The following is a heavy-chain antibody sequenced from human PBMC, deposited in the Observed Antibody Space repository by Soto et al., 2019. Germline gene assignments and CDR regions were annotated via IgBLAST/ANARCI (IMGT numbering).Heavy chain of an antibody. Sequence: PEGSLSRSCLAGGFTLSRYPMYWVRQVQGKGLAYVSAIDSAGGSTYNADSVQGRFTISRANSTSTLYLQMTSLRPEDTAVYYFVNPGTETSNDAFDFWGQRTRGTFSS. CDR2: IDSAGGST. CDR1: GFTLSRYP. CDR3: VNPGTETSNDAFDF. D-gene: IGHD4-17*01. J-gene: IGHJ3*01. V-gene: IGHV3-64D*06.